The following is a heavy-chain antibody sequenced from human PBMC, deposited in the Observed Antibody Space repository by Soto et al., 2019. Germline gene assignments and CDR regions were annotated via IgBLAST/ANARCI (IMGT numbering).Heavy chain of an antibody. V-gene: IGHV4-59*01. CDR2: IFYTGIT. Sequence: QVQLQQSGPGLMKPSETLSLTCTVSGDSITSSYWSWFRQPPGKGLEYIGFIFYTGITGYNPSLKSRATISMNTSKNQFSLSLTSVTAADTAVYYCAKGAGRDGYNTARGQGTLVTVS. D-gene: IGHD5-12*01. J-gene: IGHJ4*02. CDR3: AKGAGRDGYNTA. CDR1: GDSITSSY.